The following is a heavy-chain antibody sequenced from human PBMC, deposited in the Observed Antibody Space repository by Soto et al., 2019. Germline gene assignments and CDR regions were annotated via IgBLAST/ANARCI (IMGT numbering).Heavy chain of an antibody. Sequence: SETLSLTCSVSGASIRSTSYYWGWIRQPPGKGLEWIGSIYYSGSTHYSPSLKSRIIMSIDTSTNQFSLKLTSVTAADTAVYYCTRDRPGPQHYFDYWGQGNMVTVSS. CDR3: TRDRPGPQHYFDY. D-gene: IGHD6-6*01. J-gene: IGHJ4*02. CDR1: GASIRSTSYY. CDR2: IYYSGST. V-gene: IGHV4-39*02.